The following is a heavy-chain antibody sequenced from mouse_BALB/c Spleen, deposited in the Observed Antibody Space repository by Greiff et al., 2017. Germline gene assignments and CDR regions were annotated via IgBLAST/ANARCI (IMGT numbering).Heavy chain of an antibody. Sequence: EVKLMESGGGLVQPGGSRKLSCAASGFTFSSFGMHWVRQAPEKGLEWVAYISSGSSTIYYADTVKGRFTISRDNPKNTLFLQMTSLRSEDTAMYYCARLYYGNYGYFDYWGQGTTLTVSS. CDR2: ISSGSSTI. J-gene: IGHJ2*01. CDR1: GFTFSSFG. D-gene: IGHD2-1*01. CDR3: ARLYYGNYGYFDY. V-gene: IGHV5-17*02.